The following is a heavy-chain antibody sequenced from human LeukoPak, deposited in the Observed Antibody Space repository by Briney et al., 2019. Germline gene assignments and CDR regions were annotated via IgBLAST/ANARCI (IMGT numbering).Heavy chain of an antibody. CDR3: ARDLGRIYFDY. CDR1: DASISGYY. CDR2: IHFSGST. J-gene: IGHJ4*02. Sequence: PSETLSLTCTVSDASISGYYWSWIRRPPGKGLEWIGSIHFSGSTNFNPSLRSRVTISVDTSKNQLSLKLSSVTAADTAVYYCARDLGRIYFDYWGQGTLVSVSS. V-gene: IGHV4-59*01.